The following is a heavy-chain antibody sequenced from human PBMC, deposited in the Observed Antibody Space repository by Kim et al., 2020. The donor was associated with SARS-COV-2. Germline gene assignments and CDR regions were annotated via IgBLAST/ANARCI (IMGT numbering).Heavy chain of an antibody. CDR3: ARGESTARLPFDY. J-gene: IGHJ4*02. Sequence: PSLKSRFPISVDTSKNQFSLKLGSVTAADTAVYYCARGESTARLPFDYWGQGTLVTVSS. V-gene: IGHV4-34*01. D-gene: IGHD6-6*01.